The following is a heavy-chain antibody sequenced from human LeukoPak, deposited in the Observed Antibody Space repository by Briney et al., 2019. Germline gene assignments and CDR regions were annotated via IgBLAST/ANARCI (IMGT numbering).Heavy chain of an antibody. D-gene: IGHD3-10*01. CDR3: ARSAESKWFGESSWFDP. V-gene: IGHV7-4-1*02. Sequence: ASVKVSCKASGYTFTSYAMNWVRQAPGQGLEWMGWINTNTGNPTYAQGFTGRFVFSLDTSVSTAYLQISSPKAEDTAVYYCARSAESKWFGESSWFDPWGQGTLVTVSS. CDR1: GYTFTSYA. J-gene: IGHJ5*02. CDR2: INTNTGNP.